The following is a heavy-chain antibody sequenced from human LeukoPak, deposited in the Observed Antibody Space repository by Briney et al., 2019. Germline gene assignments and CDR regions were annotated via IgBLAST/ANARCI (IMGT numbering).Heavy chain of an antibody. CDR1: GYTFTGYY. V-gene: IGHV1-2*02. Sequence: ASVKVSCMASGYTFTGYYMHWVRQAPGQGLEWMGWINPNSGGTNYAQKFQGRVTMTRDTSISTAYMELSRLRSDDTAVYYCARGPLYYDILTGSDYWGQGTLVTVSS. D-gene: IGHD3-9*01. CDR3: ARGPLYYDILTGSDY. CDR2: INPNSGGT. J-gene: IGHJ4*02.